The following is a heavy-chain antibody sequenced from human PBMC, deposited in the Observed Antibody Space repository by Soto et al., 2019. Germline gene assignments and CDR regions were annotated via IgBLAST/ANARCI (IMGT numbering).Heavy chain of an antibody. CDR1: GDSISSGVYS. CDR2: IYDSGST. D-gene: IGHD2-2*01. V-gene: IGHV4-31*03. CDR3: ARGLMRSTIHFEF. Sequence: ASETLSLTCSVSGDSISSGVYSWNWIRQHPGKGLEWIGYIYDSGSTHSNPSLRSRLTISVDTSKNQFSLKVNSVTAADTAVYYCARGLMRSTIHFEFWGQGTLVTVSS. J-gene: IGHJ4*02.